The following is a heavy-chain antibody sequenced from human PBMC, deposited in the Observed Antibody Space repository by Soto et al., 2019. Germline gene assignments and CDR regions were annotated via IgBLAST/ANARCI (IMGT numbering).Heavy chain of an antibody. CDR2: INHSGST. CDR1: GGSFSGYY. CDR3: ARFHDYGDGVDY. Sequence: PSETLSLTCAVYGGSFSGYYWSWIRQPPGKGLEWIGEINHSGSTNYNPSLKSRVTISVDTSKNQFSLKLSSVTAADTAVYYCARFHDYGDGVDYWGQGNLVTVSS. D-gene: IGHD4-17*01. V-gene: IGHV4-34*01. J-gene: IGHJ4*02.